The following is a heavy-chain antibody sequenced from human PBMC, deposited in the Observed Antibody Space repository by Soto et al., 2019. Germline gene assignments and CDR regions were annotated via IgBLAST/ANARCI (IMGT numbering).Heavy chain of an antibody. CDR1: GYPFTTYD. Sequence: QIQLVQSGPELMKPGASVRVSCKASGYPFTTYDITWVRQAPGQGLEWMGWVSGYNGNAKYAQRLQGRVTMTRETSTSTAYMELRSLTSDDTAIYYCARDSTASLAWFDPWGQGTMVIVSS. V-gene: IGHV1-18*04. J-gene: IGHJ5*02. CDR2: VSGYNGNA. D-gene: IGHD5-18*01. CDR3: ARDSTASLAWFDP.